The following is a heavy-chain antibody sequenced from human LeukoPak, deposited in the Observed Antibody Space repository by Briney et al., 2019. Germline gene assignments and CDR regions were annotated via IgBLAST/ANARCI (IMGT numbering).Heavy chain of an antibody. J-gene: IGHJ2*01. Sequence: PGGSLRLSCSASGFTFSSYAMHWVRQAPGKGLEYVSAISNNGGSTYYADSVKGRFTISRDNSKNTLYLQMSSLRAEGTAVYYCVKSYTVTTKYFDLWGRGTLVTVSS. D-gene: IGHD4-17*01. V-gene: IGHV3-64D*06. CDR2: ISNNGGST. CDR1: GFTFSSYA. CDR3: VKSYTVTTKYFDL.